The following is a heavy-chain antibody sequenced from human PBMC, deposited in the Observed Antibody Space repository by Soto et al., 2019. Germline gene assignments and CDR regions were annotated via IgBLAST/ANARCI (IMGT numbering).Heavy chain of an antibody. D-gene: IGHD1-26*01. CDR3: ASAGSYSSDYYYYGMDV. J-gene: IGHJ6*02. Sequence: SETLSLTCTVSGGSISSGYYWGWIRQPPGKGLEWIGSIYHSGSTYYNPSLKSRVTISVDTSKNQFSLKLSSVTAADTAVYYCASAGSYSSDYYYYGMDVWGQGTTVTVS. V-gene: IGHV4-38-2*02. CDR1: GGSISSGYY. CDR2: IYHSGST.